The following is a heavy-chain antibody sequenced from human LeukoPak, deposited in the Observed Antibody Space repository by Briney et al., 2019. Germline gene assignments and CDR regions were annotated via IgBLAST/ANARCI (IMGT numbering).Heavy chain of an antibody. CDR1: GFTFSDYY. Sequence: GGSLRLSCAASGFTFSDYYMSWIRQAPGKGLEWVSCISSSGSTIYYADSVKGRFTISRDNSKNTLYLQMNSLRAEDTAVYYCAKDGSSWPFTDAFDIWGQGTMVTVSS. V-gene: IGHV3-11*01. CDR2: ISSSGSTI. D-gene: IGHD6-13*01. CDR3: AKDGSSWPFTDAFDI. J-gene: IGHJ3*02.